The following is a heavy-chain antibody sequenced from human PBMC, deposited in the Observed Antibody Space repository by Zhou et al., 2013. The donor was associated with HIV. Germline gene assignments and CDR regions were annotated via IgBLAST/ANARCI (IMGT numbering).Heavy chain of an antibody. J-gene: IGHJ3*01. Sequence: QVQLVQSGAEVRKPGAXVKVSCKASGYTFTNYYLHWVRQAPGQGLEWMGIINPFGGSTSYAQKFQGRVTMTRDTSTSTVYMELSSLRFEDTAVYYCARGRGHRSGYYDGWGQGTMVTVSS. CDR1: GYTFTNYY. CDR2: INPFGGST. CDR3: ARGRGHRSGYYDG. V-gene: IGHV1-46*01. D-gene: IGHD3-16*01.